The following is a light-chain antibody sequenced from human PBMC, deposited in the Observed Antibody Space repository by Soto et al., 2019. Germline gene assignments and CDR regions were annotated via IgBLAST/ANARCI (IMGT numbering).Light chain of an antibody. V-gene: IGKV2-28*01. J-gene: IGKJ4*01. CDR2: LGS. CDR3: MQALQTPS. Sequence: ESVMTQSPLSLSVTPGEPASISCRSSQSLLHSNGYNYLDWYLQKPGQSPQLLIYLGSFRAAGVPDRFSGSGSGKDFTLKISRVEAADVGVYYCMQALQTPSFGGGTKVEIK. CDR1: QSLLHSNGYNY.